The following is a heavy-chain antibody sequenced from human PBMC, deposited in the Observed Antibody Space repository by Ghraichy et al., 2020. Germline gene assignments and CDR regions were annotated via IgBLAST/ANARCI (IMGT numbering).Heavy chain of an antibody. V-gene: IGHV3-15*07. CDR1: GYSISNYY. J-gene: IGHJ3*02. D-gene: IGHD3-3*01. CDR3: TTAQGPITIFGVAHDAFDI. CDR2: IKSKTDGGTT. Sequence: LSLTCTVSGYSISNYYLHWIRQPPGKGLEWVGRIKSKTDGGTTDYAAPVKGRFTISRDDSKNTLYLQMNSLKTEDTAVYYCTTAQGPITIFGVAHDAFDIWGQGTMVTVSS.